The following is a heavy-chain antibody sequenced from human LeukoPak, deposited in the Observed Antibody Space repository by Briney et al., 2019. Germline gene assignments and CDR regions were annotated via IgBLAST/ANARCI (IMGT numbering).Heavy chain of an antibody. CDR1: GGSFSGYY. Sequence: SKTLSLTCAVYGGSFSGYYWSWIRQPPGKGLEWIGEINHSGSTNYNPSLKSRVTISVDTSKNQFSQKLSSVTAADTAVYYCARGGYGSGRGWFDPWGQGTLVTVSS. V-gene: IGHV4-34*01. CDR2: INHSGST. CDR3: ARGGYGSGRGWFDP. D-gene: IGHD3-10*01. J-gene: IGHJ5*02.